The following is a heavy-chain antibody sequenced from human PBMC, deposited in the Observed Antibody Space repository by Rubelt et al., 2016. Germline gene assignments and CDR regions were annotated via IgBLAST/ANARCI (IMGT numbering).Heavy chain of an antibody. V-gene: IGHV4-39*01. J-gene: IGHJ4*02. CDR1: GGSISRSTYY. CDR3: ARPNAVRGDYSDSAICHDCFDY. D-gene: IGHD3-22*01. CDR2: VYYSGST. Sequence: QLQLQESGPGLVKPSETLSLTCTVSGGSISRSTYYWGWIRQPPGKGLEWIGSVYYSGSTYYNPSLKSRVTISVDTSKNQFSLRLSSVTAADTAVYYCARPNAVRGDYSDSAICHDCFDYWGQGTLVTVSP.